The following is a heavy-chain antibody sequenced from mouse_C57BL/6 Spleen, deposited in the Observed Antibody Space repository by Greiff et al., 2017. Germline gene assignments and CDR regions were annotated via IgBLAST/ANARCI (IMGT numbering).Heavy chain of an antibody. CDR3: ARSNYVLQYLAY. CDR2: INPYNGGT. V-gene: IGHV1-19*01. CDR1: GYTFTDYY. J-gene: IGHJ3*01. D-gene: IGHD1-1*01. Sequence: VQLQQSGPVLVKPGASVKMSCKASGYTFTDYYMNWVKQSHGKSLEWIGVINPYNGGTSYNQKFKGKATLTVDKSSSTAYMELNSLTSEDSAVYYCARSNYVLQYLAYWGQGTLVTVSA.